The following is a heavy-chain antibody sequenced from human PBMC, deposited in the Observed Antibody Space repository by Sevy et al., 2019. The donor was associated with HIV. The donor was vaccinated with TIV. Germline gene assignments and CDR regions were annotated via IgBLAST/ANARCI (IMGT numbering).Heavy chain of an antibody. D-gene: IGHD3-16*01. CDR2: VYSSGSS. J-gene: IGHJ5*02. Sequence: SETLSLTCTVSGDSIRRSDDYRGWIRQPPEKGLEWIGSVYSSGSSYSNPSFKSRVTMSIDTSRNLFSLKLTSVTAADTALYYCARSPIAASGAKFDTWGPGTLVTVSS. CDR3: ARSPIAASGAKFDT. CDR1: GDSIRRSDDY. V-gene: IGHV4-39*01.